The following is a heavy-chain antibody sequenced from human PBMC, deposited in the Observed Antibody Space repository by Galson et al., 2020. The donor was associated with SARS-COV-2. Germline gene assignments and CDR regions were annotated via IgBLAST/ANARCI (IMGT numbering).Heavy chain of an antibody. J-gene: IGHJ4*02. Sequence: TGGSLRLSCAASGFAFDDYAMHWVRQAPGKGLEWVSCISWNSGRIGYADSVKGRFTISRDNAKNSLYLQMNSLRTEDTAFYYCVKDLGQWGQGALVTVSS. V-gene: IGHV3-9*01. CDR1: GFAFDDYA. CDR2: ISWNSGRI. CDR3: VKDLGQ.